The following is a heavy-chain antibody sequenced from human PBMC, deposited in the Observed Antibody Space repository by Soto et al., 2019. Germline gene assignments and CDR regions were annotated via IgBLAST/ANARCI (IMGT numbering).Heavy chain of an antibody. D-gene: IGHD2-21*01. Sequence: SETLSLTCTVSVGSISSYYWSWIRQPPGKGLEWIGYIYYSGSTNYNPSLKSRVTISVDTSKNQFSLKLSSVTAADTAVYYCARHAYCGGDCYTFDYWGQGTLVTVS. J-gene: IGHJ4*02. CDR3: ARHAYCGGDCYTFDY. V-gene: IGHV4-59*08. CDR1: VGSISSYY. CDR2: IYYSGST.